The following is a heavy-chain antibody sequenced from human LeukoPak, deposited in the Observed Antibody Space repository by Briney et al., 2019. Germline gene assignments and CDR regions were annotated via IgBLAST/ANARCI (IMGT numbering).Heavy chain of an antibody. CDR3: ARSPTPGSAFDY. Sequence: PSETLSLTCTVSGGSISSSSYYWGWLRQPPGKGLEWIGSIYYSGSTYYNPSLKSRVTISVDTPKNQFSLKLSSVTAADTAVYYCARSPTPGSAFDYWGQGTLVTVSS. CDR1: GGSISSSSYY. J-gene: IGHJ4*02. V-gene: IGHV4-39*01. CDR2: IYYSGST.